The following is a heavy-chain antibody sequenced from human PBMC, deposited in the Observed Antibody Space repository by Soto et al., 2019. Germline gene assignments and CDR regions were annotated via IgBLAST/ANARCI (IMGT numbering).Heavy chain of an antibody. CDR1: GGSFSGYY. D-gene: IGHD1-20*01. CDR3: ARVITHYYYYMDV. V-gene: IGHV4-34*01. Sequence: SETLSLTCGVYGGSFSGYYWSWIRQPPGKGLEWIGEINHSGSTNYNPSLKSRVTISVDTSKNQFSLKLSSVTAADTAVYYCARVITHYYYYMDVWGKGTTVTVSS. CDR2: INHSGST. J-gene: IGHJ6*03.